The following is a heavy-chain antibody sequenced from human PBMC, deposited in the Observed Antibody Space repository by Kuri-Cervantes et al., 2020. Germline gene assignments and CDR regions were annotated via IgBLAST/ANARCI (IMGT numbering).Heavy chain of an antibody. CDR3: AREMVGYYGSGTGFYYYYYGMDV. D-gene: IGHD3-10*01. J-gene: IGHJ6*02. CDR1: GFTFSSYD. CDR2: IATAGDT. V-gene: IGHV3-13*01. Sequence: GESLKISCAASGFTFSSYDMHWVRPTTGKGLEWVSTIATAGDTYYPDSVKGRFYISRENAKNSLYLQMSSLRAGGTAVYYCAREMVGYYGSGTGFYYYYYGMDVWGQGTTVTVSS.